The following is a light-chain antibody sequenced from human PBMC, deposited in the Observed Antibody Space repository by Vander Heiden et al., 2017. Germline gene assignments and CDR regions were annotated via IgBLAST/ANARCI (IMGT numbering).Light chain of an antibody. V-gene: IGKV1-9*01. CDR1: QGISSY. CDR2: AAS. Sequence: DIQLTQSPSFLSASVGDRVTITCRASQGISSYLAWYQQKPGKAPKLLIYAASTLQSGVPSRFSGSGSGTEFTLTISSLQPEDFATHYWQQLNSYPRFGQGTRLEIK. CDR3: QQLNSYPR. J-gene: IGKJ5*01.